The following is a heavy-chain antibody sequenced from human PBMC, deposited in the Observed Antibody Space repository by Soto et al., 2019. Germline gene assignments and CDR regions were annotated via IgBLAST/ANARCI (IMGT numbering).Heavy chain of an antibody. CDR3: ARGHTGFDVRLDS. CDR2: TIPISDSP. CDR1: GGTFSEDA. J-gene: IGHJ5*01. Sequence: QVQLEQSGAEVKMPGSSVRVYCKASGGTFSEDAISWVRQAPGQGLEWMGGTIPISDSPKYAQKFQGRVIISADKSTGTSYMELSSLRYDDTAIYFCARGHTGFDVRLDSWGQGTPITVSS. V-gene: IGHV1-69*06. D-gene: IGHD3-10*01.